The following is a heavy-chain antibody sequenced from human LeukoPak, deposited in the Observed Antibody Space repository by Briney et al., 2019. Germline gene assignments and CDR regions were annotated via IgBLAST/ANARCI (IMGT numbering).Heavy chain of an antibody. D-gene: IGHD3-22*01. CDR3: ARSFSRYYYDSSGYYYPRLGFDY. CDR1: GGSISSSNW. V-gene: IGHV4-4*02. J-gene: IGHJ4*02. CDR2: IYHSGST. Sequence: PSGTLSLTCAVSGGSISSSNWWSWVRQPPGKGLEWIGEIYHSGSTNYNPSLKSRVTMSVDKSKNQFSLKLSSVTAADTAVYYCARSFSRYYYDSSGYYYPRLGFDYWGQGTLVTVSS.